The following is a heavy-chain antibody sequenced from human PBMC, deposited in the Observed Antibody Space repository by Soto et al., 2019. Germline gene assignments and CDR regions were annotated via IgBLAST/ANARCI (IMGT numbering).Heavy chain of an antibody. CDR1: GYTFTSSG. Sequence: ASVKVSCKASGYTFTSSGISWVRQAPGQGLEWMGWISAYNGNTNYAQKLQGRVTMTTDTSTSTAYMELRSLRSDDTAVYYCARGTLHYYDSSGYANFDYWGQGTLVTVSS. V-gene: IGHV1-18*01. CDR2: ISAYNGNT. D-gene: IGHD3-22*01. J-gene: IGHJ4*02. CDR3: ARGTLHYYDSSGYANFDY.